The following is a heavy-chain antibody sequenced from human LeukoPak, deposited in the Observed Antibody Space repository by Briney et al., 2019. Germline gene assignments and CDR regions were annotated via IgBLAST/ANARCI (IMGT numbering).Heavy chain of an antibody. V-gene: IGHV1-46*01. CDR3: ARAYSSGLIDY. CDR1: GYTFTSYY. D-gene: IGHD6-19*01. CDR2: INPSGGST. J-gene: IGHJ4*02. Sequence: ASVKVSCKASGYTFTSYYMHWVRQAPGQGLEWMGIINPSGGSTSYALKFQGRVTMTRDTSTSTVYMELSSLRSEDTAVYYCARAYSSGLIDYWGQGTLVTVSS.